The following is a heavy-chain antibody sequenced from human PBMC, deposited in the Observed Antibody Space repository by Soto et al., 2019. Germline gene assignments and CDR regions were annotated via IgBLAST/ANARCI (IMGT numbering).Heavy chain of an antibody. CDR2: ISGSGGST. Sequence: EVQLLESGGGLVQPGGSPRLSCAVSGLTLSTYAMSTYAMTWVRQAPGKGLEWVSSISGSGGSTYSADSVKGRFTISRGNSRNTLYLQLNSLRAEDTAVYYCAEGLRDMDVWGQGTTVTVSS. V-gene: IGHV3-23*01. J-gene: IGHJ6*02. D-gene: IGHD5-12*01. CDR1: GLTLSTYAMSTYA. CDR3: AEGLRDMDV.